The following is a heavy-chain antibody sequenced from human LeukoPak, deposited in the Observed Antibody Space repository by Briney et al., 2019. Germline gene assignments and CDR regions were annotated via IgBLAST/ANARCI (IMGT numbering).Heavy chain of an antibody. CDR1: GFTFDDYA. CDR2: ISWNSGSI. J-gene: IGHJ4*02. V-gene: IGHV3-9*01. Sequence: AGGSLRLSCAASGFTFDDYAMHWVRQAPGKGLEWASGISWNSGSIGYADSVKGRFTISRDNAKNSLYLQMNSLRAEDTALYYCAKDKEQWYSSGWPDYWGQGTLVTVSS. CDR3: AKDKEQWYSSGWPDY. D-gene: IGHD6-19*01.